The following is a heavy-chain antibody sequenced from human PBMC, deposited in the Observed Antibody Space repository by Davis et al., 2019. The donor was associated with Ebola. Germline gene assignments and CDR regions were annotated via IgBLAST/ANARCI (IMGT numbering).Heavy chain of an antibody. D-gene: IGHD1-26*01. CDR3: ATRYSGNFWDLYYYYGMDV. J-gene: IGHJ6*02. Sequence: PGGSLRLSCAASGFTFSSYGMHWVRQAPGKGLEWVAVISYDGSNKYYADSVKGRFTISRDNSKNTLYLQMNSLRAEDTAVYYCATRYSGNFWDLYYYYGMDVWGQGTTVTVSS. V-gene: IGHV3-33*05. CDR1: GFTFSSYG. CDR2: ISYDGSNK.